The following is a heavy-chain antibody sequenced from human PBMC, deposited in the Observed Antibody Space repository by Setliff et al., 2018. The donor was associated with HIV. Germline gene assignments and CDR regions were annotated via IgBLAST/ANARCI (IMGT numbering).Heavy chain of an antibody. CDR3: ANPTPGLHPRSFDL. CDR2: VSPGSGTR. Sequence: GRSLRLSCAAFGFDFSTFDMNWVRQTPGKGMEWVAAVSPGSGTRYYADSVTGRFIVSRADSKNSLLLQMNSLGAEDTAIYYCANPTPGLHPRSFDLWGQGTMVTVSS. V-gene: IGHV3-23*01. CDR1: GFDFSTFD. J-gene: IGHJ3*01.